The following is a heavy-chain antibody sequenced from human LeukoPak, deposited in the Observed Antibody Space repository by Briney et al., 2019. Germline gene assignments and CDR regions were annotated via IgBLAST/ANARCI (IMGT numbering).Heavy chain of an antibody. V-gene: IGHV4-34*01. CDR2: INHSGST. CDR1: GGSFSGYY. CDR3: ARGPYRSSGWYRV. J-gene: IGHJ3*01. D-gene: IGHD6-19*01. Sequence: ASETQSLTCAVYGGSFSGYYWSWIRQPPGKGLEWIGEINHSGSTNYNPSLKSRVTISVDTSKNQFSLKLSSVTAADTAVYYCARGPYRSSGWYRVWGQGTMVTVSS.